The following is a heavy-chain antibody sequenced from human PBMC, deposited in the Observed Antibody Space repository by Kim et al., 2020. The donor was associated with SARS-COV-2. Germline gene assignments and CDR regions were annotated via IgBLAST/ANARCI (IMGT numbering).Heavy chain of an antibody. CDR3: ARGGGRIYYYYGMDV. D-gene: IGHD2-15*01. J-gene: IGHJ6*02. V-gene: IGHV4-34*01. CDR2: INHSGST. Sequence: SETLSLTCAVYGGSFSGYYWIWIRQPPGKGLEWIGEINHSGSTNYNPSLKSRVTISLDTSKNQFSLKLSSVTAADTAVYYCARGGGRIYYYYGMDVWGQGTTVTVSS. CDR1: GGSFSGYY.